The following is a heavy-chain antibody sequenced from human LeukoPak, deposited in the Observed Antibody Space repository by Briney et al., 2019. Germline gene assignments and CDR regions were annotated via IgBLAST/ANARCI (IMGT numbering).Heavy chain of an antibody. CDR3: ARDLYGDPFDY. D-gene: IGHD4-17*01. Sequence: ASVKVSCKASGGTFSSYAISWVRQAPGQGLEWMGWISAYNGNTNYAQKLQGRVTMTTDTSTSTAYMELRSLRSDDTAVYYCARDLYGDPFDYWGQGTLVTVSS. J-gene: IGHJ4*02. CDR1: GGTFSSYA. CDR2: ISAYNGNT. V-gene: IGHV1-18*01.